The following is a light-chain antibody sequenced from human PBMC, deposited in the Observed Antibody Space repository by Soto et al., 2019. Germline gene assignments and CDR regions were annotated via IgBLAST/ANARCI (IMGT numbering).Light chain of an antibody. J-gene: IGKJ3*01. V-gene: IGKV4-1*01. CDR3: QQYYNIPFT. Sequence: DVVMTQSPDSLAVSLGERATINCKSSRSVLYSSNNKNYLAWYQQKPGQPPKLLIYWASTRESGVPDRFSGSGSGTDFTLPISSLQAEDVAVYYCQQYYNIPFTFGPGTKVDI. CDR1: RSVLYSSNNKNY. CDR2: WAS.